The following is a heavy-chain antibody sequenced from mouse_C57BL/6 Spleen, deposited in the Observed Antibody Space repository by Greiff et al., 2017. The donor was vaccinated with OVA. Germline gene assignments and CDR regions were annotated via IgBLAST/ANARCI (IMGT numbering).Heavy chain of an antibody. CDR3: AETRERYYLDY. V-gene: IGHV2-3*01. CDR1: GFPLTSYG. J-gene: IGHJ2*01. Sequence: VKLVESGPGLVAPSQSLSITCTVSGFPLTSYGVSWVRQPPGKGLEWLGVIWGDGSTNYHSALISRLSISKDNSKSQDCLKRNRLQTEDTATYYGAETRERYYLDYWGQGTTLTVSS. CDR2: IWGDGST.